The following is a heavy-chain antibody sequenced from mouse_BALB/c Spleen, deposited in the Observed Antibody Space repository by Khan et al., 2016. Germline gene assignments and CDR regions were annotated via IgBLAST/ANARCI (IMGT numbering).Heavy chain of an antibody. CDR1: GYTFTSYT. V-gene: IGHV1-4*01. J-gene: IGHJ2*01. CDR3: ARSSRMGGNYRFDY. D-gene: IGHD2-1*01. CDR2: INPTSGYT. Sequence: QVQLKQSGAELARPGASVWMSCKASGYTFTSYTIHWVKQRPGQGLEWIGYINPTSGYTNYNQKFKDKATLTADKSSRTAYMQLSSLTTEDSAIYYCARSSRMGGNYRFDYWGQGTTLTVSS.